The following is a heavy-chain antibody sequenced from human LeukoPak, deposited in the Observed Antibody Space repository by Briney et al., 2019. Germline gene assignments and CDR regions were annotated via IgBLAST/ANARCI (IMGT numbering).Heavy chain of an antibody. J-gene: IGHJ4*02. Sequence: GGSLRLSCAASGFTFSSYVMSWVRQAPGKGLEWVSSNSGSGGSTYYADSVKGRFTISRDNSKNTLYLQMNSLRAEDTAVYYCVRDYDSSGFLAHWGQGTLVTVSS. CDR2: NSGSGGST. D-gene: IGHD3-22*01. V-gene: IGHV3-23*01. CDR1: GFTFSSYV. CDR3: VRDYDSSGFLAH.